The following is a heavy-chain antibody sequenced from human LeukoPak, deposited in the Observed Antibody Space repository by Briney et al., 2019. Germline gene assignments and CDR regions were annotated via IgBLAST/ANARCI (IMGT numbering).Heavy chain of an antibody. CDR1: GGSISNYY. D-gene: IGHD1-26*01. Sequence: SETLSLTCTVSGGSISNYYWSWIRQPPGKGLGWLGYVYNSGSTHYDPSLKSRVTISADTSKNQFSLNLTSVTAADTAVYYCARSGGTWSYNYWGQGTLVTVSS. CDR2: VYNSGST. V-gene: IGHV4-59*01. CDR3: ARSGGTWSYNY. J-gene: IGHJ4*02.